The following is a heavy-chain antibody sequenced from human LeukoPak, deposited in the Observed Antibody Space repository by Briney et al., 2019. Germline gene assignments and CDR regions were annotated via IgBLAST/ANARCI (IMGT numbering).Heavy chain of an antibody. V-gene: IGHV3-21*01. CDR2: ISSSSSYI. Sequence: PGGSLRLSCAASGFTFTSYEMNWVRQAPGRGLEWVSSISSSSSYIYYADSVKGRFTISRDNAKNSLYLQMNSLRAEDTAVYYCARDLGLHPAPQRFDPWGQGTLVTVSS. D-gene: IGHD4-11*01. CDR1: GFTFTSYE. J-gene: IGHJ5*02. CDR3: ARDLGLHPAPQRFDP.